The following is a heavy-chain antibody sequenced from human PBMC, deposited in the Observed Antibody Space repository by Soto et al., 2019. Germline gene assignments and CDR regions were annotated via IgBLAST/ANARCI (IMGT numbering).Heavy chain of an antibody. D-gene: IGHD6-19*01. Sequence: EVQLVESGGGLVQPGGSLRLSCATSGFTFSDHYMDWVRQAPGKGLEWVARTRNKANSYTTEYAPSVKGRFTISRDDSKNSLYLQMNSLKTEDTAVYYCAVAEGGNGWRHFDYWGQGTLVTVSS. CDR2: TRNKANSYTT. CDR3: AVAEGGNGWRHFDY. V-gene: IGHV3-72*01. CDR1: GFTFSDHY. J-gene: IGHJ4*02.